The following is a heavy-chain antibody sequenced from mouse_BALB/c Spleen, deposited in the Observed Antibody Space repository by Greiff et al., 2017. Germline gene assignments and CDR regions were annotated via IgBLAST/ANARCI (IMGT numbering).Heavy chain of an antibody. J-gene: IGHJ4*01. CDR3: ARWNDYGGDYYAMDY. Sequence: VQLVESGPGLVAPSQSLSITCTVSGFSLTSYGVHWVRQPPGKGLEWLGVIWAGGSTNYNSALMSRLSISKDNSKSQVFLKMNSLQTDDTAMYYCARWNDYGGDYYAMDYWGQGTSVTVSS. CDR1: GFSLTSYG. V-gene: IGHV2-9*02. CDR2: IWAGGST. D-gene: IGHD2-4*01.